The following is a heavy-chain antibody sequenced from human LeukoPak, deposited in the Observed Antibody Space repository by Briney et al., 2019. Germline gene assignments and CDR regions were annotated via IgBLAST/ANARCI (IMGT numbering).Heavy chain of an antibody. D-gene: IGHD3-22*01. CDR2: MSYDGSNK. CDR3: ARESDDSSGYYFDY. CDR1: GFTFSSYA. Sequence: PGGSLRLSCAASGFTFSSYAMHWVRQAPGKGLEWVAVMSYDGSNKYYADSVKGRFTISRDNSKNTLYLQMNSLRAEDTAVYYCARESDDSSGYYFDYWGQGTLVTVSS. J-gene: IGHJ4*02. V-gene: IGHV3-30-3*01.